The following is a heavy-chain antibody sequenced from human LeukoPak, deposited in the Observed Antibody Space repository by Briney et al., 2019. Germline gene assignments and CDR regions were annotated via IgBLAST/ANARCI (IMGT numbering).Heavy chain of an antibody. D-gene: IGHD6-19*01. V-gene: IGHV3-21*01. Sequence: GGSLCLSCAASGFTFSSYSMSWVRQAPGKGLEWVSSISSSSSYIYYADSVKGRFTISRDNAKNSLYLQMNSLRAEDTAVYYCARDLGGIAVAGAKLYVWGNGSTVTVSS. J-gene: IGHJ6*04. CDR3: ARDLGGIAVAGAKLYV. CDR2: ISSSSSYI. CDR1: GFTFSSYS.